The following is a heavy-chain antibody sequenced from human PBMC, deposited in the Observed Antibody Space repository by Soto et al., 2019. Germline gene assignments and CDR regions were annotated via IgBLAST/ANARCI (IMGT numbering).Heavy chain of an antibody. CDR2: IYYSGST. CDR1: GASVTTPTYY. CDR3: ARHKRATYYYDSSLVYYFDY. D-gene: IGHD3-22*01. J-gene: IGHJ4*02. V-gene: IGHV4-39*01. Sequence: SETLSLTCIVSGASVTTPTYYWTWIRQPPGQGLEWIGSIYYSGSTYYNPSLKSRVTISVDTSKNQFSLKLSSVTAADTAVYYCARHKRATYYYDSSLVYYFDYWGQGTLVTVSS.